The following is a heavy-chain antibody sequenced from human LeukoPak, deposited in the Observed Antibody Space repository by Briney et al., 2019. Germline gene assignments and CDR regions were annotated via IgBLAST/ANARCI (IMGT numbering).Heavy chain of an antibody. CDR3: ARGLTGNDYYYGMDV. J-gene: IGHJ6*02. CDR1: GGSFSGYY. CDR2: INHSGST. Sequence: KPSETLSLTCAVYGGSFSGYYWSWIRQPPGKGLEWIGDINHSGSTNYNPSLKSRVTISVDTSKNQFSLKLSSVTAADTAVYYCARGLTGNDYYYGMDVWGQGTTVTVSS. V-gene: IGHV4-34*01. D-gene: IGHD1-20*01.